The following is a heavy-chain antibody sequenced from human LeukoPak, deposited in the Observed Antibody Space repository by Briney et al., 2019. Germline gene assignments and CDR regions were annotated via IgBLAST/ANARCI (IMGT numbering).Heavy chain of an antibody. Sequence: GGSLRLSCAASGFTFSSYDMHWVRQAPGKGLEWVAFIRFDESKAFYADSVKGRFTISRDNSRNTLFLQMNSLRVEDTAVYYCAKDLYGSGSYEIRLFDYWGQGTLVTVSS. V-gene: IGHV3-30*02. CDR3: AKDLYGSGSYEIRLFDY. CDR1: GFTFSSYD. CDR2: IRFDESKA. D-gene: IGHD3-10*01. J-gene: IGHJ4*02.